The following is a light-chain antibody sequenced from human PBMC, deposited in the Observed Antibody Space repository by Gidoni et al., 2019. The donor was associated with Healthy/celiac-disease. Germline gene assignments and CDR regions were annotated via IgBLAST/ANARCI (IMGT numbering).Light chain of an antibody. V-gene: IGLV3-21*02. CDR3: QVWDSSSDHVV. CDR1: NSGSNR. CDR2: DGS. J-gene: IGLJ2*01. Sequence: SYVLTQQPSGTVAPGQTARIACGGNNSGSNRVHWYQQKPGLAPVLVVYDGSDRPSGIPERFSGSNSGNTATLTISRVEAGDEADYYCQVWDSSSDHVVFGGGTKLTVL.